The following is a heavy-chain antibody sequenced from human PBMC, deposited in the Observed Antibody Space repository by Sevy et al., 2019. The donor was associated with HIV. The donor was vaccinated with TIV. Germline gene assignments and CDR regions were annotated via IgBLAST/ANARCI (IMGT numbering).Heavy chain of an antibody. CDR3: ARQSWYTSGWFWFDP. CDR2: IYYTGNT. D-gene: IGHD6-19*01. V-gene: IGHV4-39*01. CDR1: GGSVSRTSYY. J-gene: IGHJ5*02. Sequence: SETLSLTCSVSGGSVSRTSYYWGWIRQPPGKGLEWIGTIYYTGNTYYNPSLKSRVTISVDTSKNRFSLKLSSVTAADTAVYYCARQSWYTSGWFWFDPWGQGTLVTVSS.